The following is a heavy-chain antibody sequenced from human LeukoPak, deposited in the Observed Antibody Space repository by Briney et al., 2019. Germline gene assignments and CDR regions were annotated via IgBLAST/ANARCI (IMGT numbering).Heavy chain of an antibody. Sequence: GGSLRLSCAASGFTFSSYAMSWVRQAPGKGLEWVSALSGSGTSTYYADSVKGRFTISRDNSKNTLYLQMNSLRAEDTAVYYCAKAALVRGVIIPYYYYSMDVWGQGTTVIVSS. CDR3: AKAALVRGVIIPYYYYSMDV. J-gene: IGHJ6*02. CDR1: GFTFSSYA. CDR2: LSGSGTST. V-gene: IGHV3-23*01. D-gene: IGHD3-10*01.